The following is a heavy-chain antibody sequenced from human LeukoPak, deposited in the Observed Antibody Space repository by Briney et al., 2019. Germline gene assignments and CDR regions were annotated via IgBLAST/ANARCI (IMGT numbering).Heavy chain of an antibody. V-gene: IGHV1-69*04. Sequence: ASVKVSCKASGGTFSSYAISWVRQAPGQGLEWMGRIIPILGIANYAQKFQGRVTITADKSTSTAYMELSSLRSEDTAVYYCAREGPPIQLPLLFDYWGQGTLVTVSS. J-gene: IGHJ4*02. CDR2: IIPILGIA. D-gene: IGHD5-18*01. CDR1: GGTFSSYA. CDR3: AREGPPIQLPLLFDY.